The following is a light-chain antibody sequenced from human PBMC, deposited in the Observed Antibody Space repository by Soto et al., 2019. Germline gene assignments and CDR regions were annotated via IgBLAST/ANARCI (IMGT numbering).Light chain of an antibody. Sequence: DIQMTQSPSSLSASVGDRVTITCLASQSISSYLNWYQQKPGKAPKLLIYAASSLQSGVPARFSGSGSGTEFTLTISSLQSEDFATYYCQQSYSTPITFGQGTRLEIK. CDR2: AAS. J-gene: IGKJ5*01. CDR3: QQSYSTPIT. V-gene: IGKV1-39*01. CDR1: QSISSY.